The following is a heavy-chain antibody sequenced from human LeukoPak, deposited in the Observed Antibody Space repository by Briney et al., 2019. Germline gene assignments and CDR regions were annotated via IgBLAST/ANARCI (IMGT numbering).Heavy chain of an antibody. Sequence: ASVKVSCKASGYTFTSYDINWVRQATGQGLEWMGWMNPNSGNTGYAQKFQGRVTMTRNTSISTAYMELSSLRSEDTAVYYCARGASVTTVTTASPFDPWGQGTLVTVSS. CDR3: ARGASVTTVTTASPFDP. CDR1: GYTFTSYD. V-gene: IGHV1-8*01. J-gene: IGHJ5*02. D-gene: IGHD4-17*01. CDR2: MNPNSGNT.